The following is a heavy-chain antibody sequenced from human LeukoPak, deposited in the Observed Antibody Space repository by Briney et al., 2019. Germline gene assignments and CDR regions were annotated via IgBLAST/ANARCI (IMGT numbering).Heavy chain of an antibody. CDR2: IGRGGGIK. V-gene: IGHV3-48*03. CDR1: GFTFSDYE. D-gene: IGHD6-19*01. CDR3: ASARGQWLTPGY. J-gene: IGHJ4*02. Sequence: GGSLRLSCAASGFTFSDYEMNWVRQAPGKGLEWVSYIGRGGGIKYYADSVKGRFTISRDNAKNTVYLQMNSLRADDTDVYYCASARGQWLTPGYWGQGTLVTVSS.